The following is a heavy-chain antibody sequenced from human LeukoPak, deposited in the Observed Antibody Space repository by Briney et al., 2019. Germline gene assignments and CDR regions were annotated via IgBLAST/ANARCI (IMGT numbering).Heavy chain of an antibody. Sequence: GGSLRLSCAASGFTFSSYAISWVRQAPGKGLEWVSTISGIVSSTYYADSVKGRFTISRDNSKNTLYLQMNSLRAEDTAVYYCTKDPYYDSSGNFDYWGQGILVTVSS. CDR3: TKDPYYDSSGNFDY. CDR2: ISGIVSST. J-gene: IGHJ4*02. CDR1: GFTFSSYA. V-gene: IGHV3-23*01. D-gene: IGHD3-22*01.